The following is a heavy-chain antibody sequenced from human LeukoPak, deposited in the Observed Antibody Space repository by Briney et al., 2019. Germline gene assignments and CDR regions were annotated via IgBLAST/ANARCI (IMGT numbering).Heavy chain of an antibody. Sequence: SETLSLTCAVYGGSFSGYYWSWLRQTPGKGLEWIGHISNGRTDYNPSLKSRVIISVDTSKNQISLRLTSVTAADTAVYYCARDKAHTYGYYFDPWGQGTQVLVSS. CDR2: ISNGRT. D-gene: IGHD3-10*01. CDR3: ARDKAHTYGYYFDP. CDR1: GGSFSGYY. J-gene: IGHJ4*02. V-gene: IGHV4-4*08.